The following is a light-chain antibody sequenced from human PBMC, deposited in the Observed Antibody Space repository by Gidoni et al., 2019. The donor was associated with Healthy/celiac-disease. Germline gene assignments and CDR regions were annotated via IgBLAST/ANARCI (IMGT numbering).Light chain of an antibody. J-gene: IGKJ4*01. V-gene: IGKV3-11*01. CDR2: DAS. Sequence: EIVLPPTPATLSLSPGERATHPCSVSQSVSRYLDCYQQKPGQAPRLLLDDASNRATGIPARFSGSGSGTDFTLTISSLEPEDFAVYYCQQRSNWPPTFGGGTKVEIK. CDR3: QQRSNWPPT. CDR1: QSVSRY.